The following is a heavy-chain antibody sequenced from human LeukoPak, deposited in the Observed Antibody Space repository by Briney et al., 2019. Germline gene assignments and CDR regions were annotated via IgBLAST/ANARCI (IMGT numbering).Heavy chain of an antibody. Sequence: SETLSLTCAVYGGSFSGYYWSWIRQPPGKGLEWIGEINHSGSTNYNPSLKSRVTISVDTSKNQFSLKLSSVTAADTAVYYCARVGTPENYYYGRDVGAKGTTVTVPS. V-gene: IGHV4-34*01. CDR1: GGSFSGYY. CDR2: INHSGST. CDR3: ARVGTPENYYYGRDV. D-gene: IGHD1-1*01. J-gene: IGHJ6*04.